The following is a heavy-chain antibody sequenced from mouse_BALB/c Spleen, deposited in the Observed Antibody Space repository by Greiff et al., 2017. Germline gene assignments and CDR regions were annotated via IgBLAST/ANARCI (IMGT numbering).Heavy chain of an antibody. J-gene: IGHJ2*01. Sequence: VQLQQSGPGLVKPSQSLSLTCTVTGYSITSDYAWNWIRQFPGNKLEWMGYISYSGSTSYNPSLKSRISITRDTSKNQFFLQLNSVTTEDTATYYCARGTTVVATDYFDYWGQGTTLTVSS. CDR3: ARGTTVVATDYFDY. CDR1: GYSITSDYA. D-gene: IGHD1-1*01. V-gene: IGHV3-2*02. CDR2: ISYSGST.